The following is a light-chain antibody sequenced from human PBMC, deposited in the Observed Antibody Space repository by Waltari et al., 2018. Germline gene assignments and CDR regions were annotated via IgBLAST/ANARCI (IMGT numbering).Light chain of an antibody. CDR1: QGIRNY. CDR3: QKYNSALLT. J-gene: IGKJ4*01. V-gene: IGKV1-27*01. Sequence: DIQMTQSPSSLSASVGDRVTITRRARQGIRNYLAWYQQKPGKVPKLLIYAASTLQSGVPSRFSGSRSGTDFTLTISSLQPEDVATYYCQKYNSALLTLGGGTKVEIK. CDR2: AAS.